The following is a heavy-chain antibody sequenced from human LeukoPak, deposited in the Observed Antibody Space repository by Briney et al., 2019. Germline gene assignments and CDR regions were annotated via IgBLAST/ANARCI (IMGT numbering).Heavy chain of an antibody. V-gene: IGHV3-73*01. CDR2: IRSKANSYAT. CDR3: ITRPEDAAAGLDF. J-gene: IGHJ4*02. Sequence: GGSLRLSCAASGFTFSGSAMHWVRQASGKGLEWVGRIRSKANSYATAYAASLKGSFTISRDDSKNTGYLQMNSLKTEDTAVYYCITRPEDAAAGLDFWGQGTLVTVSS. CDR1: GFTFSGSA. D-gene: IGHD6-13*01.